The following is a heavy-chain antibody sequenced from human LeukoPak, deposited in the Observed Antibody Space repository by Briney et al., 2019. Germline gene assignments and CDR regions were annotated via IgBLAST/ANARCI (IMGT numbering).Heavy chain of an antibody. CDR3: ARLVYGTYDFWSGSPVGYIDY. V-gene: IGHV4-4*02. CDR2: IYHSGST. CDR1: GGSISSSNW. D-gene: IGHD3-3*01. Sequence: SETLSLTCAVSGGSISSSNWWSWVRQPPGKGLEWIGEIYHSGSTNYNPSLKSRVTIPVDTSKDQFSLNLSSVTAADTAVYYCARLVYGTYDFWSGSPVGYIDYWGQGTLVTVSS. J-gene: IGHJ4*02.